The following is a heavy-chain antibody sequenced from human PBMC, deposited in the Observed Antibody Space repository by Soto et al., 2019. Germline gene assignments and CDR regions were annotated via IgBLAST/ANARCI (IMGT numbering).Heavy chain of an antibody. D-gene: IGHD6-19*01. V-gene: IGHV3-23*01. CDR3: AKTTDGWFSAFEI. J-gene: IGHJ3*02. Sequence: PGGSLRLSCAASGFTFRSYAMSWVRQAPGKGLEWVSGITGSGGNTYYADSVKGRFTVSRDTSRNTLYLQMNSLRAEDTAVYFCAKTTDGWFSAFEIWGQGTVVTVSS. CDR1: GFTFRSYA. CDR2: ITGSGGNT.